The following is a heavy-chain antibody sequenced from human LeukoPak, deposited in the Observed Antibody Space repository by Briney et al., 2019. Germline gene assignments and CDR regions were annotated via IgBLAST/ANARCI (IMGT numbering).Heavy chain of an antibody. V-gene: IGHV3-30-3*01. CDR2: ISYDGSNK. J-gene: IGHJ4*02. D-gene: IGHD6-13*01. CDR3: ARERRQLVDY. CDR1: GFTFSSYA. Sequence: PGRSLRLSCAASGFTFSSYAMHWVRQAPGKGLEWVAVISYDGSNKYYADSVKGRFTISRDNAKNSLYLQMNSLRAEDTAVYYCARERRQLVDYWGQGTLVTVSS.